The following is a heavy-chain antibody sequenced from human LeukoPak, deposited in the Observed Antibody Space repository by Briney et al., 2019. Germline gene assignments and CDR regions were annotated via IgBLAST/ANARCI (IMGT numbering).Heavy chain of an antibody. Sequence: GGSLRLSCAASGFTVSSNYMSWVRQAPGKGLECVSAIDRGVGSTYYADSVKGRFTISRDNSKNTLYLQMNSLRAEDTAVYYCAVRRGYYGSGSRFDPWGQGTLVTVSS. CDR1: GFTVSSNY. CDR3: AVRRGYYGSGSRFDP. D-gene: IGHD3-10*01. J-gene: IGHJ5*02. CDR2: IDRGVGST. V-gene: IGHV3-53*01.